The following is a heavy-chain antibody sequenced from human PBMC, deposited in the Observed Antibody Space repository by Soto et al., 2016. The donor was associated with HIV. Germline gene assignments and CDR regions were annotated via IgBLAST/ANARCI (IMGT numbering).Heavy chain of an antibody. CDR3: ARGPYRYDSSGFDY. CDR1: GGTFSSYA. Sequence: QVQLVQSGAEVKKPGSSVKVSCKASGGTFSSYAISWVRQAPGQGLEWMGWINPNSGGTNYVQKFQGRVTMTRDTSISTAYMELSRLRSADTAVYYCARGPYRYDSSGFDYWGQGTLVTVSS. D-gene: IGHD3-22*01. CDR2: INPNSGGT. J-gene: IGHJ4*02. V-gene: IGHV1-2*02.